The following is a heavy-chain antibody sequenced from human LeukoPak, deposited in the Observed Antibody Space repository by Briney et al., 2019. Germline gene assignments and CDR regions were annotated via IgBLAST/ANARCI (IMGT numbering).Heavy chain of an antibody. CDR1: GFTFSSYA. CDR2: ISYDGSNK. CDR3: ARDSYQDYYGRFDP. J-gene: IGHJ5*02. D-gene: IGHD3-10*01. Sequence: PGGSLRLFCAASGFTFSSYAMHWVRQAPGKGLEWVAVISYDGSNKYYADSVKGRFTISRDNSKNTLYLQMNSLRAEDTAVYYCARDSYQDYYGRFDPWGQGTLVIVSS. V-gene: IGHV3-30*04.